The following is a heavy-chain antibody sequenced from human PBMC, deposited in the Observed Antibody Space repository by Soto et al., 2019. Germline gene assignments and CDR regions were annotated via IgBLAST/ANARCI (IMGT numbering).Heavy chain of an antibody. CDR3: ARDVGPITIFGEALSGYFDF. V-gene: IGHV3-7*03. CDR2: IKQDGSER. CDR1: GFSFGTYW. Sequence: PVGSLRLSCAVSGFSFGTYWMSWVRQAPGKGLEWLASIKQDGSERYYLDSVKGRFTISRDNAKDSLSLQMNSLRGEDTAFYYCARDVGPITIFGEALSGYFDFWGQGTLVTVSS. D-gene: IGHD3-3*01. J-gene: IGHJ4*02.